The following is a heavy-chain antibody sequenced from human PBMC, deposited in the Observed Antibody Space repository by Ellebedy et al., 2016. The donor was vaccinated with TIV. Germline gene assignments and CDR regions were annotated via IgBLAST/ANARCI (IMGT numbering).Heavy chain of an antibody. CDR2: MSAEGNIK. CDR3: AKDPNWEFCY. J-gene: IGHJ4*02. V-gene: IGHV3-7*04. D-gene: IGHD7-27*01. CDR1: GFSFSTIS. Sequence: PGGSLRLSCEASGFSFSTISMGWVRQAPGRGLEWVANMSAEGNIKVDVNSVRGRFIISRDNAKRSLYLQMNNLRVEDTAVYYCAKDPNWEFCYWGQGTLVTVSS.